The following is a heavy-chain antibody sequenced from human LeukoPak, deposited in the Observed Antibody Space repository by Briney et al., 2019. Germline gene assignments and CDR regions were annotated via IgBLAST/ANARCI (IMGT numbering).Heavy chain of an antibody. CDR1: GFTFSSYA. CDR2: ISGSGGST. V-gene: IGHV3-23*01. Sequence: GASLRLSCAASGFTFSSYAMSWVRQAPGKGLEWVSAISGSGGSTYYADSVKGRFTISRDNSKNPLYLQMNRLRAEDTAVYYCAKRRIAVAGWFDPWGQGTLVTVSS. D-gene: IGHD6-19*01. CDR3: AKRRIAVAGWFDP. J-gene: IGHJ5*02.